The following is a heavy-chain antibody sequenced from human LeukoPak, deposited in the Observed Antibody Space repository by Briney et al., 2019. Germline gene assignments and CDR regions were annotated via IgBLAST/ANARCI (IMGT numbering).Heavy chain of an antibody. Sequence: SETLSLTCAVYGGSFSGYYWSWIRQPPGKGLEWIGEINHSGSTNYNPSLKSRVTISVDTSKNQFSLKLSSVTAADTAVYYCAREPSPDYGDYADAFDIWGQGTMVTVSS. D-gene: IGHD4-17*01. J-gene: IGHJ3*02. CDR3: AREPSPDYGDYADAFDI. CDR1: GGSFSGYY. CDR2: INHSGST. V-gene: IGHV4-34*01.